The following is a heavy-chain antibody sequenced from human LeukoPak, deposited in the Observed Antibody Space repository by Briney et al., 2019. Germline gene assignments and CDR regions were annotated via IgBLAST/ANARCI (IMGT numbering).Heavy chain of an antibody. CDR2: ISDSGST. D-gene: IGHD6-13*01. J-gene: IGHJ6*02. CDR3: ARGLYSSSWTTYYYYGMDV. CDR1: GGSISSGGYS. V-gene: IGHV4-30-2*05. Sequence: SQTLSLTCAVSGGSISSGGYSWSWIRQPPGKGLEWIGYISDSGSTYYNPSLKSRVTISVDTSKNQFSLKLSSVTAADTAVYYCARGLYSSSWTTYYYYGMDVWGQGTTVTVSS.